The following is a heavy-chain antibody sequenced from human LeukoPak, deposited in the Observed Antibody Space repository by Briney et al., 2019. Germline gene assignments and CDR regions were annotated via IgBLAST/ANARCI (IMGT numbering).Heavy chain of an antibody. V-gene: IGHV4-31*03. Sequence: SSQTLSLTCTVSGGSISSGGYYWSWIRQHPGKGLEWIGYIYYSGSTYYNPSLKSRVTISVDRSKNQFSLKLSSVTAADTAVYYCARRLEVPGGIGWFDPWGQGTLVTVSS. J-gene: IGHJ5*02. D-gene: IGHD2-2*01. CDR1: GGSISSGGYY. CDR3: ARRLEVPGGIGWFDP. CDR2: IYYSGST.